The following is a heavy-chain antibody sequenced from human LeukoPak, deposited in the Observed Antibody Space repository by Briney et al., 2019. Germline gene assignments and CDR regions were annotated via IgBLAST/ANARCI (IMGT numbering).Heavy chain of an antibody. CDR1: GGSISSGDYY. J-gene: IGHJ4*02. CDR3: AVNHYCSGGSCSPYYFDY. CDR2: IYYSGST. V-gene: IGHV4-30-4*08. Sequence: PSETLSLTGTVPGGSISSGDYYWSLIRQPSGKGLERAEHIYYSGSTYYNPSLKSRVTISVDTSKNQFSLKLSSVTAADTAVYYWAVNHYCSGGSCSPYYFDYWGQGTLVTVSS. D-gene: IGHD2-15*01.